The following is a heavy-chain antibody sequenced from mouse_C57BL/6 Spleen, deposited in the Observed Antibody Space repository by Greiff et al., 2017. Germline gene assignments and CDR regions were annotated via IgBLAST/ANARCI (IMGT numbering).Heavy chain of an antibody. D-gene: IGHD3-2*02. J-gene: IGHJ4*01. V-gene: IGHV1-50*01. Sequence: VQLQQPGAELVKPGASVKLSCKASGFTFTSYWMQWVKQRPGQGLEWIGEIDPSDSYTNYNQKFKGKATLTVDTSSSTAYMQLSSLTSEDAAVYYCARRLRLPHNYAMDYWGQGTSVTVSS. CDR1: GFTFTSYW. CDR2: IDPSDSYT. CDR3: ARRLRLPHNYAMDY.